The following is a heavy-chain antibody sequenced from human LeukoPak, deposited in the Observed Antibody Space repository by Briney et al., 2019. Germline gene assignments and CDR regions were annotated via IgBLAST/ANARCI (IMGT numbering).Heavy chain of an antibody. CDR1: GFTFSSYA. Sequence: PGGSLRLSCAASGFTFSSYAMHWVRQAPGKGLEWVAVISYDGSNKYYADSVKGRFTISRDNSKNTLHLQMDSLRIDDTAVYYCARDSATGYHPDYWGQGTLVTVSS. CDR3: ARDSATGYHPDY. D-gene: IGHD3-9*01. CDR2: ISYDGSNK. V-gene: IGHV3-30*04. J-gene: IGHJ4*02.